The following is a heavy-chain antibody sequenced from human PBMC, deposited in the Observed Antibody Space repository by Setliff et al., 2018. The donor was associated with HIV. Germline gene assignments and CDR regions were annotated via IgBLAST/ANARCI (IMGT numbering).Heavy chain of an antibody. J-gene: IGHJ6*03. CDR1: GDSISGYY. V-gene: IGHV4-59*12. CDR2: IYETGST. Sequence: PSETLSLTCTVSGDSISGYYWSWIRQSPGKGLEWIGFIYETGSTYYNPSLKSRVSISIDTSKNQFSLKLSSVTAADTAVYFCARDGYTNGYVYYYFYMDVWGKGTTVTVSS. D-gene: IGHD5-18*01. CDR3: ARDGYTNGYVYYYFYMDV.